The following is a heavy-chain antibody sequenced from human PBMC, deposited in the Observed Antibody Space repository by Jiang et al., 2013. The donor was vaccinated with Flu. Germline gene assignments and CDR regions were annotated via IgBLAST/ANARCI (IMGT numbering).Heavy chain of an antibody. Sequence: PTQTLTLTCSFSGFSLSTSGMCVSWIRQPPGKALEWLARIDWDGDEYYSRSLRTRLTISKDTSKNQVVLRMTNMDPTDTATYYCARLRRGGYYEKWFDPWGQGTLVTVSS. CDR3: ARLRRGGYYEKWFDP. V-gene: IGHV2-70*11. CDR2: IDWDGDE. D-gene: IGHD1-26*01. CDR1: GFSLSTSGMC. J-gene: IGHJ5*02.